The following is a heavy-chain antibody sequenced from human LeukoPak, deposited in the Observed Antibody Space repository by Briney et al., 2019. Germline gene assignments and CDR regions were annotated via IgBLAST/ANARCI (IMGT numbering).Heavy chain of an antibody. CDR2: ISASGGTT. J-gene: IGHJ4*02. V-gene: IGHV3-23*01. CDR1: GFSFSSYA. CDR3: AKERSGTNSHFYS. D-gene: IGHD1-14*01. Sequence: PGGSLRLSCAASGFSFSSYAMTWVRQAPGTGLEWVSAISASGGTTYYVHSAKPRFIISRNNANNTLYLQMNRLRAEETAVYYFAKERSGTNSHFYSWGQGTLVTVSS.